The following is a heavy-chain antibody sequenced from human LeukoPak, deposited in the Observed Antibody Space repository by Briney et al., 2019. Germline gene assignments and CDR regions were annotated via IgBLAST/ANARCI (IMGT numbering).Heavy chain of an antibody. CDR3: ARSTVGIAAADYNWFDP. V-gene: IGHV1-69*13. J-gene: IGHJ5*02. CDR1: GGTFISYA. D-gene: IGHD6-13*01. CDR2: IIPIFGTA. Sequence: LVKVSCKASGGTFISYAISWVRQAPGQGLEWMGGIIPIFGTANYAQKFQGRVTITADESTSTAYMELSSLRSEDTAVYYCARSTVGIAAADYNWFDPWGQGTLVTVSS.